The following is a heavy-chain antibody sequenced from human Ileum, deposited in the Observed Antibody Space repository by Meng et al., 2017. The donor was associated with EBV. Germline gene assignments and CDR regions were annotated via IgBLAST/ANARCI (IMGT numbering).Heavy chain of an antibody. J-gene: IGHJ4*02. CDR1: GGSISSSNW. Sequence: QATLPESGTGLVKPSGHLSLPCAFPGGSISSSNWWSWVRQPPGKGLEWIGEIYHSGSTNYNPSLKSRVTISVDKSKNQFSLKLSSVTAADTAVYYCARVGLRLGIDYWGQGTLVTVSS. CDR3: ARVGLRLGIDY. V-gene: IGHV4-4*02. CDR2: IYHSGST. D-gene: IGHD3-16*01.